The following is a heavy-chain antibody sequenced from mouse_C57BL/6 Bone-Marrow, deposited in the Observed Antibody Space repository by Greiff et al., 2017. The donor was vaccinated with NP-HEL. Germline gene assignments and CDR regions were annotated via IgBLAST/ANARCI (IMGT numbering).Heavy chain of an antibody. V-gene: IGHV5-17*01. J-gene: IGHJ2*01. CDR2: ISSGSSTI. CDR3: ARSLRH. CDR1: GFTFSDYG. Sequence: EVKLVESGGGLVKPGGSLKLSCAASGFTFSDYGMHWVRQAPEKGLEWVAYISSGSSTIYYADTVKGRFTISRDNAKNTLFLQMTSLRSEDTAMYYCARSLRHWGQGTTLTVSS. D-gene: IGHD1-2*01.